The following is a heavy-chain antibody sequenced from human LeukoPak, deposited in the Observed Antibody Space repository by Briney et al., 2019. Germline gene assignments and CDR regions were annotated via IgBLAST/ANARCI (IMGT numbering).Heavy chain of an antibody. Sequence: PGGSLRLSCAASGFTFSSHTMNWVRQAPGKGLEWVSSISSSSSYIYYADSVKGRFTISRDNAKNSLYLQMNSLRAEDTAVYYCARDYYYDSSGWLPFDNWGQGTLVTVSS. CDR2: ISSSSSYI. CDR1: GFTFSSHT. V-gene: IGHV3-21*01. J-gene: IGHJ4*02. D-gene: IGHD3-22*01. CDR3: ARDYYYDSSGWLPFDN.